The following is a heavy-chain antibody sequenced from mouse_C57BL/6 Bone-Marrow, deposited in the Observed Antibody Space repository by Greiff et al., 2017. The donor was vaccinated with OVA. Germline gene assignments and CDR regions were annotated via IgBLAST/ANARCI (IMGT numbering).Heavy chain of an antibody. D-gene: IGHD2-1*01. V-gene: IGHV1-54*01. CDR3: ARSQGNWSFDY. J-gene: IGHJ2*01. Sequence: VQLQQSGAELVRPGTSVKVSCKASGYAFTNYLIEWVKQRPGQGLEWIGVINPGSGGTNYNEKFKGKATLTADKSSSTAYMQRSSLTSEDSAVYFCARSQGNWSFDYWGQGTTLTVSS. CDR2: INPGSGGT. CDR1: GYAFTNYL.